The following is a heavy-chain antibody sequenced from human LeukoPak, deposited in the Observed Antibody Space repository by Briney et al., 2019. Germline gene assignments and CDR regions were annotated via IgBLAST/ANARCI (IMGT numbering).Heavy chain of an antibody. V-gene: IGHV4-34*01. CDR2: INHSGST. J-gene: IGHJ4*02. Sequence: KPSETLSLTCAVYGGSFSGYYWSWIRQPPGKGLEWIGEINHSGSTNYNPSLKSRVTISVDTSKNQFSLKLRSVTAADTAVYYCARGPRLITIFGVVSRVIEAFFDYWGQGTLVTVSS. CDR3: ARGPRLITIFGVVSRVIEAFFDY. D-gene: IGHD3-3*01. CDR1: GGSFSGYY.